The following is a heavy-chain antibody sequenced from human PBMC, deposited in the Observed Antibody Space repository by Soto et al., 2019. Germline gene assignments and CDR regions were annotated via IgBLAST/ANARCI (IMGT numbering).Heavy chain of an antibody. Sequence: SVKVSCKASGGTFSSYAISWVRQAPGQGLEWMGGIIPIFGTANYAQKFQGRVTITADKSTSTAYMELSSLRSEDTAVYYCASGVEMATIGSHWFDPWGQGTLVTVSS. CDR1: GGTFSSYA. CDR3: ASGVEMATIGSHWFDP. J-gene: IGHJ5*02. CDR2: IIPIFGTA. D-gene: IGHD5-12*01. V-gene: IGHV1-69*06.